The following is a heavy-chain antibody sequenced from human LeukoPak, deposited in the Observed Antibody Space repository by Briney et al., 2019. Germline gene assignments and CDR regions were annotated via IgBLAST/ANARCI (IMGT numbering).Heavy chain of an antibody. V-gene: IGHV1-46*01. D-gene: IGHD1-26*01. CDR2: IDPSSGST. CDR1: GYTFTNHY. Sequence: ASVKVSCKASGYTFTNHYIHCVRQPPGQGLEWMAIIDPSSGSTSYAQNFQGRVTMTRDVSTSTVYMELSSLRSEDTAVYHCARGSSGSYLNYFDYWGQGTLVTVSS. CDR3: ARGSSGSYLNYFDY. J-gene: IGHJ4*02.